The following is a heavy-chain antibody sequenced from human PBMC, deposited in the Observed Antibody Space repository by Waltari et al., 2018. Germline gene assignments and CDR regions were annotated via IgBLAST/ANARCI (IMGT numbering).Heavy chain of an antibody. CDR3: ARDRSLIVVPTSALDV. J-gene: IGHJ4*02. Sequence: QVQLQESGPRLVKPSETLSLTCAVSNYSLTSNYYWAWIRQPPGKGLEWIGTVSHTGTTYYNPSLKSRLTISVDTSKNQFSMKMTSVTAADTALYYCARDRSLIVVPTSALDVWGPGTPVTVSS. D-gene: IGHD2-15*01. CDR1: NYSLTSNYY. CDR2: VSHTGTT. V-gene: IGHV4-38-2*02.